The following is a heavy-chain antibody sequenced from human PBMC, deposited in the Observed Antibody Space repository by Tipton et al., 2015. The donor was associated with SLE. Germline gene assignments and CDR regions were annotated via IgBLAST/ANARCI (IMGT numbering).Heavy chain of an antibody. Sequence: TLSLTCTVSGGSISSSSYYWGWIRQPPGKGLEWIGSIAYSWSTYYNPSLKSRVTISVDTSKNQFSLKLSSVTAADTAVYYCARVFYDSSAYPYWYFDLWGRGTLVTVSS. CDR2: IAYSWST. CDR3: ARVFYDSSAYPYWYFDL. V-gene: IGHV4-39*01. CDR1: GGSISSSSYY. D-gene: IGHD3-22*01. J-gene: IGHJ2*01.